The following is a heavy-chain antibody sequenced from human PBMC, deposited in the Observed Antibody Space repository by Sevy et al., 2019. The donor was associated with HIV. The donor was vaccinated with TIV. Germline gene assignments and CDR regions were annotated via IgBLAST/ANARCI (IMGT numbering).Heavy chain of an antibody. CDR2: ISAYNGNT. Sequence: ASVKVSCKASGYTFTSYGISWVRQAPGQGLEWMGWISAYNGNTNYAQKLQGRVTMTTDTSTSTAYMELRSLRSDDTAVYYCARGEVYYDSSGYSHAFDIWGQGTMVTISS. V-gene: IGHV1-18*01. CDR3: ARGEVYYDSSGYSHAFDI. J-gene: IGHJ3*02. D-gene: IGHD3-22*01. CDR1: GYTFTSYG.